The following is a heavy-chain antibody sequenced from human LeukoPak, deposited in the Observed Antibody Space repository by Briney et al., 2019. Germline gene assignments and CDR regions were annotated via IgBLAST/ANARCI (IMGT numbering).Heavy chain of an antibody. CDR3: ARGHSSGWWYLDY. Sequence: GGSLRLSCAASGFIFSAYSVTWVRQAPGKGLEWVAYISSSSSNIDYADSVKARFTISRDNTKNSLFLQMNSLRDEDTAIYYCARGHSSGWWYLDYWGRGTLVTVSS. V-gene: IGHV3-48*02. CDR2: ISSSSSNI. J-gene: IGHJ4*02. CDR1: GFIFSAYS. D-gene: IGHD3-22*01.